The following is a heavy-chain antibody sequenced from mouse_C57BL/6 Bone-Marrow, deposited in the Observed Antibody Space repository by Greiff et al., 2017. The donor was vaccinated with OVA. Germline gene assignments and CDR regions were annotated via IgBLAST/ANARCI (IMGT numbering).Heavy chain of an antibody. CDR1: GFTFNTYA. CDR3: VGDDDYDGGPWYFDV. J-gene: IGHJ1*03. D-gene: IGHD2-4*01. CDR2: IRSKSSNYAT. Sequence: DVHLVESGGGLVQPKGSLKLSCAASGFTFNTYAMHWVRQAPGKGLEWVARIRSKSSNYATYYADSVKDRFTISRDDSQSMLYLQMNNLKTEDTAMYYCVGDDDYDGGPWYFDVWGTGTTVTVSS. V-gene: IGHV10-3*01.